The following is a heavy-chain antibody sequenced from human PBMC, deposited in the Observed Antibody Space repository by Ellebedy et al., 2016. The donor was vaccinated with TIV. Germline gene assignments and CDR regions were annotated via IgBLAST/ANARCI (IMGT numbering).Heavy chain of an antibody. J-gene: IGHJ4*02. V-gene: IGHV4-59*08. CDR2: IYSIGTT. CDR3: ARQGPYDFDLDY. CDR1: GDSITGYY. Sequence: MPSETLSLTCTVSGDSITGYYWSWNRQPPGKGLEYIGHIYSIGTTNYNPSLKSRVTISVDTSKNQVSLKLRSLTAADTAVYFCARQGPYDFDLDYWGQGILVTVSS. D-gene: IGHD3-3*01.